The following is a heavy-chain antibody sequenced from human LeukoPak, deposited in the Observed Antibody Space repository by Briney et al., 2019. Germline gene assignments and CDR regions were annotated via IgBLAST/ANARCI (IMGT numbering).Heavy chain of an antibody. CDR2: ISAGESSI. D-gene: IGHD3-9*01. J-gene: IGHJ4*02. CDR1: GFSFSDYD. V-gene: IGHV3-21*01. CDR3: ARDSTHYDILTGAFDY. Sequence: GGSLRLSCAASGFSFSDYDMNWVRQAPGKGLEWVSSISAGESSIQYADSVKGRFTISRDNAQNSLSLQMNSLRADDTAVYYCARDSTHYDILTGAFDYWGQGTLVTVSS.